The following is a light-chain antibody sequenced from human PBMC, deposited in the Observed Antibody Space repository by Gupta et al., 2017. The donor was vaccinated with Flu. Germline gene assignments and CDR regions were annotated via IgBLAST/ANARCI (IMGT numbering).Light chain of an antibody. CDR1: QSVVHTENKNY. CDR3: QQDDYIPDT. J-gene: IGKJ2*01. Sequence: VSLGERATINCKSSQSVVHTENKNYIAWYQQKPGQPPELLIYWASTRKPGVPERFSGSGSGTDFTLTISSLQAEDVADYFCQQDDYIPDTFGQGTKVEIK. CDR2: WAS. V-gene: IGKV4-1*01.